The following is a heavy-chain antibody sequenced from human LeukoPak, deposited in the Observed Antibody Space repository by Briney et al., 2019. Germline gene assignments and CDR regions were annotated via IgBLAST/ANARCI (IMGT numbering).Heavy chain of an antibody. J-gene: IGHJ4*02. CDR1: GFTLRSYA. CDR2: ISGSGDNT. D-gene: IGHD6-19*01. CDR3: AKNGYSSGWYRGDYFGY. Sequence: PAGGSLRLSCAASGFTLRSYAMSWVRQAPGKGLEWDSGISGSGDNTYYADSVKGRFTISRDNSKNTLYLQMNSLGAEDTAVYYCAKNGYSSGWYRGDYFGYWGQGTLVTVSS. V-gene: IGHV3-23*01.